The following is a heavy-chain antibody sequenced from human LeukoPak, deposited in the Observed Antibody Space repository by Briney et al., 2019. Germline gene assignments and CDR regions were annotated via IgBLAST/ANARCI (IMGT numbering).Heavy chain of an antibody. CDR2: IKQDGSEK. CDR1: GFTLTSYL. Sequence: RGALRLSCAASGFTLTSYLMSWVPQAPRKGLEWVANIKQDGSEKYNVDAVKGRFTIARENAKTSLYPQMTSLRADDTAVYYWARGLGYCGGGSCYPSVVVADWGQRSLVTVSS. CDR3: ARGLGYCGGGSCYPSVVVAD. D-gene: IGHD2-15*01. J-gene: IGHJ4*02. V-gene: IGHV3-7*01.